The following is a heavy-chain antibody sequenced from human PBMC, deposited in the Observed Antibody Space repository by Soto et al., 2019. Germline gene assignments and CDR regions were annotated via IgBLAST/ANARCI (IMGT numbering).Heavy chain of an antibody. CDR1: GGTFSSYA. V-gene: IGHV1-69*12. Sequence: QVQLVQSGAAVKKPGSSVKVSCKASGGTFSSYAISWVRQAPGQGLEWMGGIIPIFGTANYAQKFQGRFTITADEPTHTAYMELSRLRSEYTAVYYCANHVLIVRGEYTAGYSDLWGRGTMVTVSS. CDR3: ANHVLIVRGEYTAGYSDL. D-gene: IGHD3-10*01. CDR2: IIPIFGTA. J-gene: IGHJ2*01.